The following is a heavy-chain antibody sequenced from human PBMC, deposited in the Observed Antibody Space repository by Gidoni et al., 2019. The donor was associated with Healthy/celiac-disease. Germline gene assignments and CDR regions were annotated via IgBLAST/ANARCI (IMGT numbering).Heavy chain of an antibody. J-gene: IGHJ3*02. V-gene: IGHV3-30*03. CDR2: IPYDGSNK. CDR3: ARGAVYYYDSSGYLQNDAFDI. CDR1: GFTFSSYG. Sequence: QVQLVESGGGVVQPGRSLRLSCAASGFTFSSYGMHWVRQAPGKGLEWVAVIPYDGSNKYYADSVKGRFTISRDNSKNTLYLQMNSLRAEDTAVYYCARGAVYYYDSSGYLQNDAFDIWGQGTMVTVSS. D-gene: IGHD3-22*01.